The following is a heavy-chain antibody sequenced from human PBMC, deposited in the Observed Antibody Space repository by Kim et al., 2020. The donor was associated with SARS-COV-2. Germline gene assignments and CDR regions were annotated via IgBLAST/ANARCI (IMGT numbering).Heavy chain of an antibody. Sequence: SVKVSCKASGGTFSSYAISWVRQAPGQGLEWMGGIIPIFGTANYAQKFQGRVTITADESTSTAYMELSSLRSEDTAVYYCARELYSNYVFYYYYGMDVWGQGTTVTVSS. V-gene: IGHV1-69*13. J-gene: IGHJ6*02. CDR2: IIPIFGTA. D-gene: IGHD4-4*01. CDR1: GGTFSSYA. CDR3: ARELYSNYVFYYYYGMDV.